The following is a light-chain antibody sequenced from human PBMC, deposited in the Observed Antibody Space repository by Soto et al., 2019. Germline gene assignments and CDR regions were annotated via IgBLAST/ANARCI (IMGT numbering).Light chain of an antibody. J-gene: IGKJ1*01. Sequence: EIVMTQSPATLSLSPGERATLSCRASQSASSSYLSWYQQSPGQAPRLLIYGASIRATGIPARFSGSGSGTALTLTISSLQPEDFAVYYCQQDYNLPWTFGQGTKVDIK. V-gene: IGKV3D-7*01. CDR2: GAS. CDR1: QSASSSY. CDR3: QQDYNLPWT.